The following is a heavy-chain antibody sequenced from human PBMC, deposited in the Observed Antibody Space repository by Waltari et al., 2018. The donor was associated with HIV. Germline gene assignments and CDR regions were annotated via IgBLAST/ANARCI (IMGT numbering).Heavy chain of an antibody. D-gene: IGHD2-15*01. V-gene: IGHV1-69*01. Sequence: PIFGTANYAQNFQGRVTITADESTSTAYMELSSLRSEDTAVYYCARNSEGYCSGGSCNMMIDYWGQGTLVTVSS. CDR2: PIFGTA. CDR3: ARNSEGYCSGGSCNMMIDY. J-gene: IGHJ4*02.